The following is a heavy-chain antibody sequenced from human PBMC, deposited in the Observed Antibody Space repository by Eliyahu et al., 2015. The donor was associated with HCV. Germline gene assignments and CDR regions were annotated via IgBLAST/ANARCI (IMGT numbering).Heavy chain of an antibody. D-gene: IGHD3-22*01. CDR1: GGYFSAYY. J-gene: IGHJ4*02. Sequence: QVQLQQWGAGLLKPSETLSLTCAVYGGYFSAYYWSWIRQPPGKGLGWIGEINHSGSTDYNPSLKSRITISVDTSKNQFSLKLSSVTAADTAVYYCARGGSTRNYYDSGGYWEPGHTNGPAPHYFDYWGQGTLVTVSS. V-gene: IGHV4-34*01. CDR2: INHSGST. CDR3: ARGGSTRNYYDSGGYWEPGHTNGPAPHYFDY.